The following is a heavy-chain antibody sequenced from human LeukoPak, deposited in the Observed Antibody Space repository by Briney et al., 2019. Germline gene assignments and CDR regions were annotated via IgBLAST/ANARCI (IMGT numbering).Heavy chain of an antibody. V-gene: IGHV3-23*01. J-gene: IGHJ4*02. CDR1: GFTFSSYA. CDR3: AYGGGGTMVRGVILPFDY. D-gene: IGHD3-10*01. Sequence: PGGSLRLSCAASGFTFSSYAMSWVRQAPGKGLEWVAAISGSGGSTYYADSAKGRFTISRDNSKNTLYLQMTSLRAEATAVYSCAYGGGGTMVRGVILPFDYWGQGTLVTVSS. CDR2: ISGSGGST.